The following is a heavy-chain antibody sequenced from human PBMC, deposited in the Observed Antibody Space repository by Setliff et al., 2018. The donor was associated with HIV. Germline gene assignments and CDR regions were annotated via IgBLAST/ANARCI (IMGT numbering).Heavy chain of an antibody. D-gene: IGHD3-16*01. CDR1: GYSISSSHW. CDR2: IYYSGST. CDR3: AKTVVGDSYALPNDGFDI. J-gene: IGHJ3*02. Sequence: ASETLSLTCAVSGYSISSSHWWGWIRQPPGKGLEWIGYIYYSGSTNYNPSLKSRATMSVDTSNNRFSLKLSSVTALDTAVYYCAKTVVGDSYALPNDGFDIWGQGTMVTVSS. V-gene: IGHV4-28*06.